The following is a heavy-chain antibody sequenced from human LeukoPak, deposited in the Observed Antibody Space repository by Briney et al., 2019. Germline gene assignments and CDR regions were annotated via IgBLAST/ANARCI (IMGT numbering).Heavy chain of an antibody. D-gene: IGHD3-10*01. CDR2: IRYDGSNK. CDR1: GFTFSNYG. J-gene: IGHJ4*02. V-gene: IGHV3-30*02. CDR3: ARLIWFGELFFDY. Sequence: GGSLRLSCAASGFTFSNYGMHWVRQAPGKGLEWVAFIRYDGSNKNYADSVKGRFTISRDNSKSTLYLQMNSLRAEDTAVYYCARLIWFGELFFDYWGQGTLVTVSS.